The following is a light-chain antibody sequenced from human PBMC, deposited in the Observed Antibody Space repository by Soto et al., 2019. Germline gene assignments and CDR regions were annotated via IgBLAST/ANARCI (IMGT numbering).Light chain of an antibody. CDR2: EVN. CDR1: SSDVGAYNY. Sequence: QSALTQPASVSGSPGQSITISCTGTSSDVGAYNYVSWYQHHPGEAPRLMIYEVNYRPSGVSNRFSGSKSVNTASLTISGLQAEDEGDYYCSSYTSSSTPTFGTGTKVTVL. CDR3: SSYTSSSTPT. V-gene: IGLV2-14*01. J-gene: IGLJ1*01.